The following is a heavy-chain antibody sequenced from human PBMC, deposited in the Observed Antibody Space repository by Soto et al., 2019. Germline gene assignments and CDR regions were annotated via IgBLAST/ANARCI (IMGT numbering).Heavy chain of an antibody. CDR3: ARQEYSYGYYYYGMDV. V-gene: IGHV5-51*01. CDR1: GYSFTSYW. CDR2: IYPGDSDT. D-gene: IGHD5-18*01. Sequence: GESLKISCKGSGYSFTSYWIGWVRQMPGKGLEWMGIIYPGDSDTRYSPSFQGQVTISADKSISTAYLQWSSLKASDTAMYYCARQEYSYGYYYYGMDVWGQGTTVTVSS. J-gene: IGHJ6*02.